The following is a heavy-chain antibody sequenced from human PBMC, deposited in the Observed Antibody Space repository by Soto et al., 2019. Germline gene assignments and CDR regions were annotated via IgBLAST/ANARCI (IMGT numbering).Heavy chain of an antibody. CDR2: ISQTGIV. CDR1: GGSISSRNW. D-gene: IGHD3-10*02. V-gene: IGHV4-4*02. CDR3: AREQICNVVKCSNWSNP. J-gene: IGHJ5*02. Sequence: SETLSLTCGVSGGSISSRNWWIWARQFPGKGLEWIVEISQTGIVNYNPSLKSRVTISLDKTKNQFSLKLTSVTAADTAVYFCAREQICNVVKCSNWSNPWGQGTLVTVSS.